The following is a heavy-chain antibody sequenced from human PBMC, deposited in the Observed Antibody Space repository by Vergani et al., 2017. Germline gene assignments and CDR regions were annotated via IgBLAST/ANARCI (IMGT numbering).Heavy chain of an antibody. CDR1: GFTFSACP. CDR2: ISARYPST. CDR3: ARLSCDTTPYLRRVYDC. Sequence: EVQLLQSGGGVIQPGGSVRLSCAASGFTFSACPMTWVRQAPGKGLEWVSAISARYPSTYYADSVQGRFTISRDNSKNMLYLQMNSLRAEDTAVYYCARLSCDTTPYLRRVYDCWGQGTLVSVSS. V-gene: IGHV3-23*01. J-gene: IGHJ4*02. D-gene: IGHD2-15*01.